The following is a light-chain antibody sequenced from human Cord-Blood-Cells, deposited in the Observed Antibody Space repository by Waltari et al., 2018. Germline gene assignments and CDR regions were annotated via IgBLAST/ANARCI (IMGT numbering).Light chain of an antibody. CDR3: CSYAGSYTV. J-gene: IGLJ2*01. V-gene: IGLV2-11*01. CDR1: SRAVGGYTY. Sequence: QSALTQPRSVSGSPGQSVTLSCTGTSRAVGGYTYVSWYQQHPGKAPKLIIYDFSKRPSGVPDRFSGSKSGNMASLTISGLQAEDEADYYCCSYAGSYTVFGGGTKLTVL. CDR2: DFS.